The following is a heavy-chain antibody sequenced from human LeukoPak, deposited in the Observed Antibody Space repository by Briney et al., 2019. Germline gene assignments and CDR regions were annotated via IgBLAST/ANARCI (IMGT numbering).Heavy chain of an antibody. V-gene: IGHV4-34*01. Sequence: SETLSLTCAVYGGSFSGYYWSWIRQPPGKGLEWIGEINHSGSTNYNPSLKSRVTISVDTSKNQFSLKLSSVTAADTAVYYCARVLSLRRAAIAAAGTVKGFYGMDVWGQGTTVTVSS. CDR2: INHSGST. CDR1: GGSFSGYY. J-gene: IGHJ6*02. D-gene: IGHD6-13*01. CDR3: ARVLSLRRAAIAAAGTVKGFYGMDV.